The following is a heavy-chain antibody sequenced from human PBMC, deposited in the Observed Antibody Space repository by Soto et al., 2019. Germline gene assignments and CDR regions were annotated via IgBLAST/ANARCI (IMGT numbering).Heavy chain of an antibody. D-gene: IGHD6-13*01. Sequence: QAQLLQSGGGLVKPGGSLRLSCAASEFTFSDYYMGWIRQAPGKGLAWIAYIGRRGNYTNYADSVEGRFTISRDNAKHSVYLQLYSLRVEDTATYICARDADNTATTGYYGMDGWGQGTTVIVSS. J-gene: IGHJ6*02. CDR3: ARDADNTATTGYYGMDG. V-gene: IGHV3-11*05. CDR2: IGRRGNYT. CDR1: EFTFSDYY.